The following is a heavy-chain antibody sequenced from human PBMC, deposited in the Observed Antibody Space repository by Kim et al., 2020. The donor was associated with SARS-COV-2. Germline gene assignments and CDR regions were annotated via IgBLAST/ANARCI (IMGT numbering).Heavy chain of an antibody. D-gene: IGHD3-22*01. Sequence: MKRRVTISAETSKNQFSVKLSSVTAADAAVYYCARRKYDYDSNNFFDYWGQGTLVTVSS. J-gene: IGHJ4*02. V-gene: IGHV4-39*01. CDR3: ARRKYDYDSNNFFDY.